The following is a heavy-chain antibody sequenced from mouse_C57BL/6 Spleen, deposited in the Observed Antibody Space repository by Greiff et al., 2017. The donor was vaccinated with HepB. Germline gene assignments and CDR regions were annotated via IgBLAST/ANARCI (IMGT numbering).Heavy chain of an antibody. CDR3: ALIYDRGYDFDY. D-gene: IGHD2-3*01. V-gene: IGHV14-3*01. CDR2: IDPANGNT. J-gene: IGHJ2*01. CDR1: GFNIKNTY. Sequence: VQLKESVAELVRPGASVKLSCTASGFNIKNTYMHWVKQRPEQGLEWIGRIDPANGNTKYAPKFQGKATITADTSSNTAYLQLSSLTSEDTAIYYCALIYDRGYDFDYWGQGTTLTVSS.